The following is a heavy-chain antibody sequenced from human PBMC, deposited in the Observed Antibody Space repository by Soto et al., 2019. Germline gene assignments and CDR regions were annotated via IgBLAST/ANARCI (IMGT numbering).Heavy chain of an antibody. Sequence: SETLSLTCTVSGGSISSGGYYWSWIRQHPGKGLEWIGYIYYSGSTYYNPSLKSRVTISVDTSKNQFSLKLSSVTAADTAVYYCARDRRRDGYYYYGMDVWGQGTTVTVSS. CDR1: GGSISSGGYY. J-gene: IGHJ6*02. CDR2: IYYSGST. D-gene: IGHD6-25*01. V-gene: IGHV4-31*03. CDR3: ARDRRRDGYYYYGMDV.